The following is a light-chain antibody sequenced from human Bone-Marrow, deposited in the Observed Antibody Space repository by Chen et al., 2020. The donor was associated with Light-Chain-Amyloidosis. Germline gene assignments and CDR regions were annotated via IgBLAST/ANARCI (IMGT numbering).Light chain of an antibody. V-gene: IGLV3-25*03. CDR1: ALPKQY. J-gene: IGLJ2*01. CDR3: QSADSSGTYVV. CDR2: QDS. Sequence: SSELTPRPSVSASPGQTARITCSGDALPKQYAYWYQQKPGQAPVPVIYQDSERPSGIPERFSGSSSGTTVTLTISGVQAEDEADYYCQSADSSGTYVVFGGGTKLTVL.